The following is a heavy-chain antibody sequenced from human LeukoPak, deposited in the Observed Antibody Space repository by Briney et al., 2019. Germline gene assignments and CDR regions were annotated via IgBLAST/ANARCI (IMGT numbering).Heavy chain of an antibody. CDR3: ARGGRVGATLTYGMDV. Sequence: GASVKVSCKASGGTFSSYAISWVRQAPGQGLEWMGRIIPILGIANYAQKFQGRVTITADKSTSTAYMELSSLRSEDTAVYYCARGGRVGATLTYGMDVWGQGTTVTVSS. CDR2: IIPILGIA. V-gene: IGHV1-69*04. J-gene: IGHJ6*02. CDR1: GGTFSSYA. D-gene: IGHD1-26*01.